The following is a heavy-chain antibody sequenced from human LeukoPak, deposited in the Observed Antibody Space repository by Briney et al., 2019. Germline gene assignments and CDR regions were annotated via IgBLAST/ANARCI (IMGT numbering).Heavy chain of an antibody. CDR2: ISAYNGNT. CDR1: GGTFSSYA. D-gene: IGHD3-22*01. Sequence: ASVKVSCKASGGTFSSYAISWVRQAPGQGLEWMGWISAYNGNTNYAQKLQGRVTMTTDTSTSTAYMELRSLRSDDTAVYYCARDGYYYDSSGYYDDAFDIWGQGTMVTVSS. CDR3: ARDGYYYDSSGYYDDAFDI. V-gene: IGHV1-18*01. J-gene: IGHJ3*02.